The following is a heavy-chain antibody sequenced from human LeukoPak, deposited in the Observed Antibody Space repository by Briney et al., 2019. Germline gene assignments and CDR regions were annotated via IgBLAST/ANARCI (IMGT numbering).Heavy chain of an antibody. CDR1: RYTFTGYY. Sequence: ASVKVSCKASRYTFTGYYIHWVRQAPGQGLEWMGWINPNSGGTNYAQKFQGRVTMTRDTSISTAYMELSRLRSDDTAVYYCARDPRSSQYYYDSSAEGDYWGQGTLVTVSS. V-gene: IGHV1-2*02. CDR3: ARDPRSSQYYYDSSAEGDY. J-gene: IGHJ4*02. CDR2: INPNSGGT. D-gene: IGHD3-22*01.